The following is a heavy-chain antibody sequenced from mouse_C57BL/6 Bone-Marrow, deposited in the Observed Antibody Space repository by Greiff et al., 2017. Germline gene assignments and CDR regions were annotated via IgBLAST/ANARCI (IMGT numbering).Heavy chain of an antibody. CDR3: ARYYGYDPSWFAD. J-gene: IGHJ3*01. Sequence: VQLQQSGAELARPGASVKMSCKASGYTFTSYTMHWVKQRPGQGLEWIGYINPSSGYTKYNQKFKDKATLTADKSSSTAYMQLSSLTSEDSSVYYCARYYGYDPSWFADWGQWTLVTVYA. CDR1: GYTFTSYT. CDR2: INPSSGYT. D-gene: IGHD2-2*01. V-gene: IGHV1-4*01.